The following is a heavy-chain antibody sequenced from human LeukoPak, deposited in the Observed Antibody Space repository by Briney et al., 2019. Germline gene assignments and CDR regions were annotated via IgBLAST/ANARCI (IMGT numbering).Heavy chain of an antibody. D-gene: IGHD1-14*01. J-gene: IGHJ6*02. CDR1: GYTFTSYY. Sequence: GASVKVSCKASGYTFTSYYMHWVRQAPGQGLEWMGIINPSGGSTSYAQKFQGRVTMTEDTSTDTAYMELSSLRSEDTAVYYCATGIPPSRYYYYYGMDVWGQGTTVTVSS. V-gene: IGHV1-46*01. CDR2: INPSGGST. CDR3: ATGIPPSRYYYYYGMDV.